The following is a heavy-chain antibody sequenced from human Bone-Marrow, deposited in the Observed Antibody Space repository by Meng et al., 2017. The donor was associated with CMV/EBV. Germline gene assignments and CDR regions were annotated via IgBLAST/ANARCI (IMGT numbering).Heavy chain of an antibody. CDR3: AGHSGSYEHDAFDI. CDR1: GYTFTSYG. V-gene: IGHV1-69*05. CDR2: IIPIFGTA. J-gene: IGHJ3*02. D-gene: IGHD1-26*01. Sequence: SVKGSCKASGYTFTSYGISWVRQAPGQGLEWMGGIIPIFGTANYAQKFQGRVTITTDESTSTAYMELSSLRSEDTAVYYCAGHSGSYEHDAFDIWGQGTMVTVSS.